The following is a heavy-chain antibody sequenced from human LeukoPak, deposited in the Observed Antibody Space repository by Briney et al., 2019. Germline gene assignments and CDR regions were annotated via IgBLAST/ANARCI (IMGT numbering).Heavy chain of an antibody. CDR2: IYYSGST. J-gene: IGHJ5*02. CDR3: ARDKYYYGSGEGNCFDP. V-gene: IGHV4-59*01. D-gene: IGHD3-10*01. CDR1: GGSISGYY. Sequence: SETLSLTCTVSGGSISGYYWSWIRQPPGKGLEWIGYIYYSGSTNYNPSLKSRVTISVDTSKNQFSLRLSSVTAADTAVYYCARDKYYYGSGEGNCFDPWGQGTLVTVSS.